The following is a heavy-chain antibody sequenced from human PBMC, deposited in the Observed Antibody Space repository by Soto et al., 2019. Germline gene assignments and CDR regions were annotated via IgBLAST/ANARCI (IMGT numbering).Heavy chain of an antibody. CDR2: FDPEDGET. Sequence: AASVKVSCEVSGYRLTELSMHWVRQAHGKGLEWMGGFDPEDGETIYAQKFQGRVTMTEDTSTDTAYIELSSLRSEDTAVYYCATAGRGNWELPYFDYWGQGTLVTVSS. V-gene: IGHV1-24*01. J-gene: IGHJ4*02. CDR3: ATAGRGNWELPYFDY. D-gene: IGHD1-26*01. CDR1: GYRLTELS.